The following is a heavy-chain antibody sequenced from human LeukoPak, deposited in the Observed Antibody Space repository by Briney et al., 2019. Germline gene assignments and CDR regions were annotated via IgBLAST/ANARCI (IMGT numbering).Heavy chain of an antibody. Sequence: GGSLRLSCAAYGFTFSSYAMHWVRQDPGKGLEWVAVIWYDGSDKYYADSVKGRFTLSRDNSKNTLYLQMNSLRAEDTAVYYCARVAGSGSYYSATLDYWGQGTLVTVSS. D-gene: IGHD3-10*01. CDR1: GFTFSSYA. V-gene: IGHV3-33*01. CDR3: ARVAGSGSYYSATLDY. J-gene: IGHJ4*02. CDR2: IWYDGSDK.